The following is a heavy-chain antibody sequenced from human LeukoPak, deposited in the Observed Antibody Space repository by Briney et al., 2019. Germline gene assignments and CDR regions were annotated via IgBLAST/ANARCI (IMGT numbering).Heavy chain of an antibody. CDR3: AREKQFSGYDMDA. V-gene: IGHV1-2*02. Sequence: ASVKVSCKASGYTFTDYFIHWVRQAPGQGLEWIGYIDPNTGSTHFAKSFQGGVTMTRDTSLNTVYMEVNSLTSDDTAVYYCAREKQFSGYDMDAWGQGTTVTVSS. D-gene: IGHD5-12*01. J-gene: IGHJ6*01. CDR1: GYTFTDYF. CDR2: IDPNTGST.